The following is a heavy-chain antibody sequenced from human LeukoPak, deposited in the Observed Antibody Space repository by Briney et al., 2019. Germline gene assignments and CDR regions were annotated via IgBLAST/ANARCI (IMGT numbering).Heavy chain of an antibody. CDR1: GYTFTSYY. Sequence: ASVKVSCKASGYTFTSYYMHWVRQAPGQGLEWMGIINPSGGSTSYAQKFQGRVTMTRDTSTSTVYMELSSLRSEDTAVYYCARDAVTVLEWFHTPYYYYMDVWGKGTTVTVSS. CDR2: INPSGGST. CDR3: ARDAVTVLEWFHTPYYYYMDV. V-gene: IGHV1-46*03. J-gene: IGHJ6*03. D-gene: IGHD3-3*01.